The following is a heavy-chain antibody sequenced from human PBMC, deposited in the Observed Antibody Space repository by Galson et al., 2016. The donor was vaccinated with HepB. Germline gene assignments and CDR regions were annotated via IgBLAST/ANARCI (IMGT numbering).Heavy chain of an antibody. CDR1: GFTFSSYG. V-gene: IGHV3-33*01. CDR2: IWYDGSNK. CDR3: ARDRTGGSYYVFDY. J-gene: IGHJ4*02. Sequence: SLRLSCAASGFTFSSYGMHWVRQAPGKGLEWVAVIWYDGSNKYYEDSVKGRFTISRDNSKNTLYLQMNSLRAEDTAVFYCARDRTGGSYYVFDYWGQGTLVTVSS. D-gene: IGHD1-26*01.